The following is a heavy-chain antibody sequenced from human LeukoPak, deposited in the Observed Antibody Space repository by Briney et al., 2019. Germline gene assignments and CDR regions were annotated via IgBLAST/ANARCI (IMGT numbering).Heavy chain of an antibody. V-gene: IGHV3-7*01. J-gene: IGHJ4*02. CDR2: INEDGSEK. CDR3: ARDYVVAAAGTYY. Sequence: GGSLRLSCAASGFIFSTYWMNWVRQAPGKGLEWVASINEDGSEKYYVDSVKGRFTISRDNAKNSLYLLMNSLRAEDTAVYYCARDYVVAAAGTYYWGQGTLVTVSS. D-gene: IGHD6-13*01. CDR1: GFIFSTYW.